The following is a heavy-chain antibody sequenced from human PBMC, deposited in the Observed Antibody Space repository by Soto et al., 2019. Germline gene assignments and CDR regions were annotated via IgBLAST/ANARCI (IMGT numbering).Heavy chain of an antibody. Sequence: QVQLVQSGAEVKKPGSSVKVSCKASGGTFSSYSITWVRQAPGQGLEWMGGIIPIFGTANYAQKFQGRVTITADESTSTAYVELSSLRSEDTALYFSARDHSTSSYSWFDPWGQGTLVTVSS. CDR3: ARDHSTSSYSWFDP. CDR2: IIPIFGTA. V-gene: IGHV1-69*01. D-gene: IGHD6-6*01. CDR1: GGTFSSYS. J-gene: IGHJ5*02.